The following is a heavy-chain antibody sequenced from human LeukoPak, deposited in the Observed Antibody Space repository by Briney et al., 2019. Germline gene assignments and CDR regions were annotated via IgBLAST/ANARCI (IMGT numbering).Heavy chain of an antibody. D-gene: IGHD3-22*01. J-gene: IGHJ4*02. CDR2: IKQDGSEK. CDR1: GFTFSNSW. V-gene: IGHV3-7*01. Sequence: GGSLRLSCAASGFTFSNSWMSWVRQAPGKGLEWVANIKQDGSEKYYVDSVKGRFTISRDNAKNSLYLQMNSLRAEDTAVYYCARDLYRIVVVPHYFDYWGQGTLVTVSS. CDR3: ARDLYRIVVVPHYFDY.